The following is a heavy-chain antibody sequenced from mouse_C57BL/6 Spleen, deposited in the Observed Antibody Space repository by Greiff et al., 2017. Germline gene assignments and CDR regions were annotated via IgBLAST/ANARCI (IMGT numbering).Heavy chain of an antibody. CDR2: IHPNSGST. J-gene: IGHJ1*03. V-gene: IGHV1-64*01. CDR1: GYTFTSYW. CDR3: ARSGYYGSSWYFDV. D-gene: IGHD1-1*01. Sequence: QVQLQQPGAELVKPGASVKLSCKASGYTFTSYWMHWVKQRPGQGLEWIGMIHPNSGSTNYNEKFKSKATLTVDKSSSTAYMQLSSLTSEDSAVYYCARSGYYGSSWYFDVWGTGTTVTVCS.